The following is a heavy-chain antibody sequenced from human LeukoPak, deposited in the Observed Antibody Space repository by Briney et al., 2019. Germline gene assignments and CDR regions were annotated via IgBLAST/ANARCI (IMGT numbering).Heavy chain of an antibody. CDR2: ISGSGGST. V-gene: IGHV3-23*01. CDR3: AKGRTSSGWTP. CDR1: GFTFSGYA. Sequence: GGSLRLSCAASGFTFSGYAMSWVRQAPGKGLEWVSAISGSGGSTYYADSVKGRFTISRDNSKNTLYLQMNSLRAEDTAVYYCAKGRTSSGWTPWGQGTLVTVSS. J-gene: IGHJ5*02. D-gene: IGHD6-19*01.